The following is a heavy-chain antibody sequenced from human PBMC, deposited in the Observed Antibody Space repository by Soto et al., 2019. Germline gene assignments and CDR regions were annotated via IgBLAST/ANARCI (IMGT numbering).Heavy chain of an antibody. CDR1: GFTFSSYA. V-gene: IGHV3-23*01. Sequence: GVSLRLSCAASGFTFSSYAMSWVRQAPGKGLEWVSAISGSGGSTYYADSVKGRFTISRDNSKNTLYLQMNSLRAEDTAVYYCAKQHGYYYDSSGSYYGMDVWGQGPTVTV. J-gene: IGHJ6*02. D-gene: IGHD3-22*01. CDR2: ISGSGGST. CDR3: AKQHGYYYDSSGSYYGMDV.